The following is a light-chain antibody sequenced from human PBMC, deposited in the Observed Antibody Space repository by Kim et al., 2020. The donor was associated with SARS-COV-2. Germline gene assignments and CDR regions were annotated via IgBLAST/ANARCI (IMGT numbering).Light chain of an antibody. V-gene: IGKV1-NL1*01. CDR2: ATS. CDR1: QDVSKS. Sequence: SASVGDVITTTRRASQDVSKSLAWYQQKPGRAPKLLLYATSTLESGVPSRFSGSGSGTDFTLTISSLQPEDFATYFCQQYYTNPYTFGQGTKLEI. J-gene: IGKJ2*01. CDR3: QQYYTNPYT.